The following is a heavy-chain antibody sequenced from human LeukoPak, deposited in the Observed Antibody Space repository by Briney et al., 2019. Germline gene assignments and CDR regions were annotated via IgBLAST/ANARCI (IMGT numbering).Heavy chain of an antibody. D-gene: IGHD3-22*01. CDR1: GGSISSYY. V-gene: IGHV4-59*08. J-gene: IGHJ3*02. CDR3: ARHLPSRHYYDSSGYHDAFDI. CDR2: IYYSGST. Sequence: PSETLSLTCTVSGGSISSYYWSWIRQPPGKGLEWIGYIYYSGSTNYNPSLKSRVTISVDTSKNQFSLKLSSVTAADTAVYYCARHLPSRHYYDSSGYHDAFDIWGQGTMVTVSS.